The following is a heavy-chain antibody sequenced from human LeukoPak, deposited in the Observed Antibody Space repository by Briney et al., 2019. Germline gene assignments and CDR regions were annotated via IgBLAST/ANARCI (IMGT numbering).Heavy chain of an antibody. V-gene: IGHV3-30*04. CDR2: ISYDGSNK. CDR3: ARGDRGPTRLPFDY. Sequence: GGSLRLSCAASGFTFSSYAMHWVRQAPGKGLEWVAVISYDGSNKYYADSVKGRFTISRDNSKNTLYLQINSLRAEDTAVYYCARGDRGPTRLPFDYWGQGTLVTVSS. D-gene: IGHD1-26*01. J-gene: IGHJ4*02. CDR1: GFTFSSYA.